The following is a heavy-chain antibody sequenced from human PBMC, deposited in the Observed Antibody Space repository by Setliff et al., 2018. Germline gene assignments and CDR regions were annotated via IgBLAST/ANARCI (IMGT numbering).Heavy chain of an antibody. Sequence: SETLSLTCAVYGGSFSGYYWSWVRQPPGRRLEWIGEIIHSGSTNYNPSLKSRVTISMDTSKNQFSLKVSSVTAADTAVYYCARAVAAAGNWGQGTLVTVS. CDR2: IIHSGST. V-gene: IGHV4-34*12. D-gene: IGHD6-13*01. CDR1: GGSFSGYY. CDR3: ARAVAAAGN. J-gene: IGHJ4*02.